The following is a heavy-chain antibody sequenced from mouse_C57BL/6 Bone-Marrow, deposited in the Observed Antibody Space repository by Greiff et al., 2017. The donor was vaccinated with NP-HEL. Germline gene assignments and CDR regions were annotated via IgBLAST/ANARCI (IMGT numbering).Heavy chain of an antibody. CDR1: GFTFSSYA. D-gene: IGHD1-1*01. CDR3: ARDPDCITTSYWYFDV. V-gene: IGHV5-4*01. CDR2: ISDGGSYT. J-gene: IGHJ1*03. Sequence: EVQGVESGGGLVKPGGSLKLSCAASGFTFSSYAMSWVRQTPEKRLEWVATISDGGSYTYYPDNVKGRFTISRDNAKNNRYLQMSHLKSEDTAMYYCARDPDCITTSYWYFDVWGTGTTVTVSS.